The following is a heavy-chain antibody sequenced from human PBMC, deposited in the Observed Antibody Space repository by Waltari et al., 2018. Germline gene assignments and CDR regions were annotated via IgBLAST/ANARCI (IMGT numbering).Heavy chain of an antibody. CDR3: ATDYYDSSGYYYVDPFDY. CDR1: GHTFTDYY. D-gene: IGHD3-22*01. V-gene: IGHV1-69-2*01. CDR2: VDPEDGET. J-gene: IGHJ4*02. Sequence: EVQLVQSGAEVKKPGATVKISCKVSGHTFTDYYLHWVQQAPGTGLEWMGLVDPEDGETIYAEKFQGRVTITADTSTDTAYMELSSLRSEDTAVYYCATDYYDSSGYYYVDPFDYWGQGTLVTVSS.